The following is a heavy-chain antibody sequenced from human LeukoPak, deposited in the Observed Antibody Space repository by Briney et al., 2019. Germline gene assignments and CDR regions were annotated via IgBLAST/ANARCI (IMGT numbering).Heavy chain of an antibody. CDR1: GFTFSSYA. J-gene: IGHJ4*02. CDR2: IFGSGDYT. Sequence: GSLRLSCAASGFTFSSYAMSWVRQAPGKGLEWVSTIFGSGDYTYYADSVKGRFTISRDSSKNTLYLQMNSLRADDTAVYYCAKRGIAAAASFDYWGQGTLVTVSS. V-gene: IGHV3-23*01. CDR3: AKRGIAAAASFDY. D-gene: IGHD6-13*01.